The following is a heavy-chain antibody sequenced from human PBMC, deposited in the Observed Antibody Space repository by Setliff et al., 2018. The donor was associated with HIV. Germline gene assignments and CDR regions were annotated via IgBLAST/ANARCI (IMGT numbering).Heavy chain of an antibody. D-gene: IGHD4-17*01. Sequence: PSETLSLTCTVSGGSISSQYWSWIRQTPGKGLESIGYVYNSGGTNYNPSLKSRVTISVDTSKNQFSLRLSSVTAADTAVYYCARLHGDFYFDLWGQGTLVTVS. CDR3: ARLHGDFYFDL. J-gene: IGHJ4*02. CDR2: VYNSGGT. V-gene: IGHV4-59*11. CDR1: GGSISSQY.